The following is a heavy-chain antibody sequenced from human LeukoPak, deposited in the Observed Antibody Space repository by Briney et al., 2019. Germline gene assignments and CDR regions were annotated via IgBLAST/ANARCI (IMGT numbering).Heavy chain of an antibody. J-gene: IGHJ4*02. V-gene: IGHV3-23*01. CDR1: GFSFNNYA. CDR2: ISGSGAIT. CDR3: VKDRVDGSGSQFDY. Sequence: GGSLRLSCVDSGFSFNNYAMTWVRQAPGKGLEWVSVISGSGAITYYADSVKGRFTISRDNSKNTLYLQMNRLRAEDTAMCYCVKDRVDGSGSQFDYWGQGTLVTVSS. D-gene: IGHD3-10*01.